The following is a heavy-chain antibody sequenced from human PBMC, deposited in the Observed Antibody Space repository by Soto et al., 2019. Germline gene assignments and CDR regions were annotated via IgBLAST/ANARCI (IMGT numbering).Heavy chain of an antibody. CDR2: ISGAGGST. V-gene: IGHV3-23*01. CDR1: QFTFSYYA. CDR3: WKGRSTFGP. D-gene: IGHD3-10*01. J-gene: IGHJ2*01. Sequence: EVQLLESGGGLVQPGGSLRLSCAASQFTFSYYAMGWVRQAPGKGLEWVSLISGAGGSTNYADSVKGRFAISRDNSGNPPYPQMNRLSAGDKAVFYLWKGRSTFGPWGRGTLVIVSS.